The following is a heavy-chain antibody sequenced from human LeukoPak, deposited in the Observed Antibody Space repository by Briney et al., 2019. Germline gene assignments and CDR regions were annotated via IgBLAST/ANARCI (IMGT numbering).Heavy chain of an antibody. CDR2: IYSGGST. Sequence: GSLRLSCAASGFPVSSNYMSWVRQAPGKGLEWVSVIYSGGSTYYADSVKGRFTISRDNSKNTLYLQMNSLRAEDTAVYYCASAGYYYDSSGYTPPRSFDYWGQGTLVTVSS. J-gene: IGHJ4*02. CDR3: ASAGYYYDSSGYTPPRSFDY. D-gene: IGHD3-22*01. CDR1: GFPVSSNY. V-gene: IGHV3-53*01.